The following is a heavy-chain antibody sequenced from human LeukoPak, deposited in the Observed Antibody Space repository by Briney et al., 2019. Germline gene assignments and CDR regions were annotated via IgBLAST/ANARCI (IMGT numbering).Heavy chain of an antibody. CDR3: ASLGSSGYYSFGY. J-gene: IGHJ4*02. D-gene: IGHD3-22*01. V-gene: IGHV3-48*04. CDR1: GCTFSSYS. CDR2: ISSSSSTI. Sequence: PGGSLRLSCAASGCTFSSYSMNWVRQAPGKGLGWVSYISSSSSTIYYADSVKGRCTISRDNAKNSLYLQMNSLRAEDTAVYYCASLGSSGYYSFGYWGQGNLVTVSS.